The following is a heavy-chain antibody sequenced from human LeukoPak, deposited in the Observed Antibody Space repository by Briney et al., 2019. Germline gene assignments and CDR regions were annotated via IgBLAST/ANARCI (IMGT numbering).Heavy chain of an antibody. CDR1: GFTFSTYW. Sequence: GGSLRLSCAASGFTFSTYWMSWVRHAPGKGLEWVANINQDGSATNYVDSAKGRFIVSRDNAKNSVFLQMSSLRAEDTAVYYCAIAAGWEQAYWGQGTLVTVSS. CDR2: INQDGSAT. V-gene: IGHV3-7*01. D-gene: IGHD1-26*01. CDR3: AIAAGWEQAY. J-gene: IGHJ4*02.